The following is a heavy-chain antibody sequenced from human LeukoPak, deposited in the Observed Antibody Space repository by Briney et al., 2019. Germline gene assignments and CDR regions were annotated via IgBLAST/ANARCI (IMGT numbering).Heavy chain of an antibody. D-gene: IGHD2-2*01. V-gene: IGHV1-2*02. CDR1: GYTFTGYY. Sequence: ASVKVSCKASGYTFTGYYMHWARQAPGQGLEWMGWINPNSGGTNYAQKFQGRVTMTRDTSISTAYMELSRLRSDDTAVYYCARNVVVVPAAKYFGYWGQGTLVTVSS. CDR2: INPNSGGT. CDR3: ARNVVVVPAAKYFGY. J-gene: IGHJ4*02.